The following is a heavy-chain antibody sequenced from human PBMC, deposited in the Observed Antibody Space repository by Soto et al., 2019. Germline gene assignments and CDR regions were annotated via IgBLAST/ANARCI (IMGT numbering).Heavy chain of an antibody. Sequence: APGQGLEWMGIINPSRGSTTYTQKFQGRVTMTRDTSTRIVYMELISLRSDDTAVYYCARGGDSSGYLDYWGQGTLVTVTS. J-gene: IGHJ4*02. CDR2: INPSRGST. D-gene: IGHD3-22*01. V-gene: IGHV1-46*03. CDR3: ARGGDSSGYLDY.